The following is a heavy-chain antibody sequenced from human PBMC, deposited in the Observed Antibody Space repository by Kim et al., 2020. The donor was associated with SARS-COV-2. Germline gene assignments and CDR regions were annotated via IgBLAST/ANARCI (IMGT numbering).Heavy chain of an antibody. Sequence: GESLKISCKGSGYTFSTYWLGLVRQMPGKGLELMGINYPDDSDTRYRPSFQGQVTIPADKPISTAYLQWSSLKASDTAMYYCARRNRGCSGGRCYPRYFDYWGQGTRVPVSS. CDR2: NYPDDSDT. CDR1: GYTFSTYW. CDR3: ARRNRGCSGGRCYPRYFDY. V-gene: IGHV5-51*01. J-gene: IGHJ4*02. D-gene: IGHD2-15*01.